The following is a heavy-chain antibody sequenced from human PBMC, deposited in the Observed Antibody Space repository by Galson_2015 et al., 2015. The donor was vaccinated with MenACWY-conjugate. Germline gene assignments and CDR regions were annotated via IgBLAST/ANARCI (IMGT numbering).Heavy chain of an antibody. J-gene: IGHJ5*02. CDR2: IYPVIGLA. D-gene: IGHD3-22*01. CDR3: AREGTYTSGFPNALDL. CDR1: YG. Sequence: YGVTWVRQAPGQGLEWMGRIYPVIGLANSAQKFKGRVSITADNTATTGFMELSSLRPDDTAIYYCAREGTYTSGFPNALDLWGQGTLVTVSS. V-gene: IGHV1-69*04.